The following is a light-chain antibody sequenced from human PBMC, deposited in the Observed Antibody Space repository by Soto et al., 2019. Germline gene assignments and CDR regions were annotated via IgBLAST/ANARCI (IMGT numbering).Light chain of an antibody. CDR3: SSYTSSSSLYVV. Sequence: QSALTQPASVSGSPGQSITISCTGTSSDVGGYNYVSWYQQHPGKAPKLMIYDVSNRPSGVSNRFSASKSGNTASLTISGLLAEDEADDYCSSYTSSSSLYVVFGGGTKLTVL. J-gene: IGLJ2*01. CDR1: SSDVGGYNY. V-gene: IGLV2-14*01. CDR2: DVS.